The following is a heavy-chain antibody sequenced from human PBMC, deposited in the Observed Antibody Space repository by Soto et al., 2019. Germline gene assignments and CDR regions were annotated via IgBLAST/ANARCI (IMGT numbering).Heavy chain of an antibody. CDR2: IYYSGST. Sequence: SETLSLTCTVSGGSIISSSYYWVWIRQPPGKGLEWIGSIYYSGSTYYNPSLKSRVTISVDTSKNQFSLKLSSVTAADTAVYYCARRSSSAQGDYYGMDVWGQGTTVTVSS. J-gene: IGHJ6*02. CDR1: GGSIISSSYY. D-gene: IGHD6-13*01. V-gene: IGHV4-39*01. CDR3: ARRSSSAQGDYYGMDV.